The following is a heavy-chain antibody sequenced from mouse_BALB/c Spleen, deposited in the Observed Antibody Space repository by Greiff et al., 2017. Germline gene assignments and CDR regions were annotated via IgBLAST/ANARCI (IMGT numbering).Heavy chain of an antibody. Sequence: EVQLQESGAELVKPGASVKLSCTASGFNIKDTYMHWVKQRPERGLEWIGRIDPANGNTKYDPKFQGKATITADTSSNTAYLQLSSLTSEDTAVYYCARDYGNSRFACWGQGTLVTVSA. CDR3: ARDYGNSRFAC. V-gene: IGHV14-3*02. J-gene: IGHJ3*01. CDR2: IDPANGNT. CDR1: GFNIKDTY. D-gene: IGHD2-1*01.